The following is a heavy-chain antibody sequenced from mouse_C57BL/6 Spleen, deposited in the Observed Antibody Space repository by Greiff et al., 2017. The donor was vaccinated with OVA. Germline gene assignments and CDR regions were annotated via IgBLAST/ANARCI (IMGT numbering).Heavy chain of an antibody. J-gene: IGHJ1*03. CDR1: GFTFTDYY. D-gene: IGHD2-12*01. CDR2: IRNKANGYTT. Sequence: DVQLVESGGGLVQPGGSLSLSCAASGFTFTDYYMSWVRQPPGKALEWLGFIRNKANGYTTEYSASVTGRFTLSRDNSQSILYLQLNALSAEDSATYYCARPVTGGYFDVWGTGTTVTVSS. V-gene: IGHV7-3*01. CDR3: ARPVTGGYFDV.